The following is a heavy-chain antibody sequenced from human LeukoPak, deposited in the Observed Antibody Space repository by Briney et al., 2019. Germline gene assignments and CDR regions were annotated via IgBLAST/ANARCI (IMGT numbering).Heavy chain of an antibody. J-gene: IGHJ4*02. V-gene: IGHV3-30-3*01. Sequence: GRSLRLSSAASGFTFSTHLMHWVRQAPGKGPEWVAVISYDESSKDHADSVKGRFTISRDNSKNTLYLQMESLTPEDTAVYYCVRGGGSLTLSNTGNYFDYWGQGTRVTVSS. CDR3: VRGGGSLTLSNTGNYFDY. CDR1: GFTFSTHL. CDR2: ISYDESSK. D-gene: IGHD3-16*01.